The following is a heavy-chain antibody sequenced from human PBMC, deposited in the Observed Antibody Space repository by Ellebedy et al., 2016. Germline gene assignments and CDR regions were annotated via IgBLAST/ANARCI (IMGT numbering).Heavy chain of an antibody. Sequence: SETLSLTCAVYGGSFSGYYWSWIRQPPGKGLEWIGEINHSGSTNYNPSLKSRVTISVDTSKNQFSLKLSSVTAADTAVYYCARRYLSGAGVVTAIAYRYEHDAFDIWGQGTMVTVSS. CDR3: ARRYLSGAGVVTAIAYRYEHDAFDI. J-gene: IGHJ3*02. CDR2: INHSGST. V-gene: IGHV4-34*01. CDR1: GGSFSGYY. D-gene: IGHD2-21*02.